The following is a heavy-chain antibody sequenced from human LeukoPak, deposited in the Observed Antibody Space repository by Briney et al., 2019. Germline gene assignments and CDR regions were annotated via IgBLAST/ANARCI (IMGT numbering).Heavy chain of an antibody. J-gene: IGHJ4*02. CDR1: GFTFSSYA. V-gene: IGHV3-30-3*01. CDR3: ARAPLGGIYDGSGYSFDY. D-gene: IGHD3-22*01. CDR2: ISYDGSNK. Sequence: GGSLRLSCAASGFTFSSYAMHWVRQAPGKGLEWVAVISYDGSNKYYADSVKGRFTISRDNSKNTLYLQMNSLRAEDTAVYYCARAPLGGIYDGSGYSFDYWGQGTLVTVSS.